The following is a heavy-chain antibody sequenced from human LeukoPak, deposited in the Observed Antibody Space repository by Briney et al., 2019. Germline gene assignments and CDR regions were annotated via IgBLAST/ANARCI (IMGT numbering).Heavy chain of an antibody. V-gene: IGHV1-46*01. Sequence: ASVKVSCKASGYTFTNYYMHWVRQAPGQGLEWMGIINPSGGSTSYAQKFQGRVTMTRDMSTSTVYMELSSLRSEDTAVYYCARVEMATMGFDYWGQGTLVTVSS. D-gene: IGHD5-24*01. CDR1: GYTFTNYY. J-gene: IGHJ4*02. CDR2: INPSGGST. CDR3: ARVEMATMGFDY.